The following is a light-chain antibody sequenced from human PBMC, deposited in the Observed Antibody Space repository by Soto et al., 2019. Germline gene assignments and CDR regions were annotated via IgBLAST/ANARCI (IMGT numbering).Light chain of an antibody. V-gene: IGKV1-5*01. CDR2: DAS. J-gene: IGKJ1*01. CDR3: QQYETFSGT. CDR1: QSISSY. Sequence: DIHMTQSPSSLSASVGDRVTITCRASQSISSYLNWYQQKPGEAPKLLIYDASALPRGVPSRFSGSGSGTKFTLTIASLQPDDFATYYCQQYETFSGTFGPGTKVDIK.